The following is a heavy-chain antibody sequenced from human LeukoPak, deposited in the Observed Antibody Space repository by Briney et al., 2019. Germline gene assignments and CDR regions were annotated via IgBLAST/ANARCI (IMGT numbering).Heavy chain of an antibody. D-gene: IGHD1-14*01. V-gene: IGHV1-46*01. Sequence: ASVKVSCKASGYTFTSYYMHCVRQAPGQGLEWMGIINPSGGSTSYAQKFQGRVTMTRDTSTSTVYMELSSLRSEDTAVYYCALSPPYREPIDYWGQGTLVTVSS. CDR2: INPSGGST. CDR1: GYTFTSYY. J-gene: IGHJ4*02. CDR3: ALSPPYREPIDY.